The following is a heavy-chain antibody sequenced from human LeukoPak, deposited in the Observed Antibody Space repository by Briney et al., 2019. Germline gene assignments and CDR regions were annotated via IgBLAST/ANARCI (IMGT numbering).Heavy chain of an antibody. D-gene: IGHD3-10*01. CDR2: IYYSGST. CDR3: ARHGYGSQGNWFDP. V-gene: IGHV4-30-4*07. CDR1: GGSISSGGYS. Sequence: SETLSLTCAVSGGSISSGGYSWSWIRQPPGKGLEWIGYIYYSGSTYYNPSPKSRATISVDTSKNQFSLRLTSVTAADTAVYFCARHGYGSQGNWFDPWGQGPLVTVSS. J-gene: IGHJ5*02.